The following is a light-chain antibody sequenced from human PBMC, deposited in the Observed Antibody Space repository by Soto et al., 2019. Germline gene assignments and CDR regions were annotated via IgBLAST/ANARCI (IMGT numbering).Light chain of an antibody. CDR1: SSDVGGYNY. CDR2: DVN. CDR3: SSYGGNNNLI. V-gene: IGLV2-8*01. J-gene: IGLJ2*01. Sequence: QSVLTQPPSASGSPGQSVTISCTGTSSDVGGYNYVSWYQQHPGKAPKLIIYDVNKRPSGVPDRFSGSKSGSTASLTVSGLQAEDEADYYCSSYGGNNNLIFGGGTKLTV.